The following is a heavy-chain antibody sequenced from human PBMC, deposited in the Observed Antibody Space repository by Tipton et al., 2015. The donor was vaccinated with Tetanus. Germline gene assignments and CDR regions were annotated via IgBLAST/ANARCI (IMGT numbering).Heavy chain of an antibody. J-gene: IGHJ4*02. D-gene: IGHD4/OR15-4a*01. CDR3: ARSDYGLDY. CDR2: IYYRGST. V-gene: IGHV4-59*01. Sequence: LRLSCTVSGGSINNYYWSWIRQPPGKGLEWIGFIYYRGSTNYSPSLKSRVTMSVDTSRNQFSLKLTSVTAADTAVYYCARSDYGLDYWGQGTLVTVSS. CDR1: GGSINNYY.